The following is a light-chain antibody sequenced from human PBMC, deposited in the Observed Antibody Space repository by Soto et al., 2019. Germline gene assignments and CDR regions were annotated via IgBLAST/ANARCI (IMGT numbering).Light chain of an antibody. CDR2: GAS. J-gene: IGKJ4*01. CDR3: QQYGSSPF. Sequence: EIVLTQSPGTLSLSPGERATLSCRASQSVSSSYLAWYQQKPGQAPRLLVYGASSRATGIPDRFSGSGSGTDVTLTISRLEPEGCAVYYCQQYGSSPFFGGGTKVEIK. CDR1: QSVSSSY. V-gene: IGKV3-20*01.